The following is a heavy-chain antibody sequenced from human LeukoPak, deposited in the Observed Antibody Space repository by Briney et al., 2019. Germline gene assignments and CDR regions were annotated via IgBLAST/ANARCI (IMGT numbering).Heavy chain of an antibody. D-gene: IGHD6-19*01. CDR1: GFTFSSYG. CDR3: AKDLARLRKNNYSSGCSDY. J-gene: IGHJ4*02. Sequence: GRSLRLSCAASGFTFSSYGMHWVRQAPGKGLEWVAVISYDGSNKYYADSVKGRFTISRDNSKNTLYLQMNSLRAEDTAVYYCAKDLARLRKNNYSSGCSDYWGQGTLVTVSS. CDR2: ISYDGSNK. V-gene: IGHV3-30*18.